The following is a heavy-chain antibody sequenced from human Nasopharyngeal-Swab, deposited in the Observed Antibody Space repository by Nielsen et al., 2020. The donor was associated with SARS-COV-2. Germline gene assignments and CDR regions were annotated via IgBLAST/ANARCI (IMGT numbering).Heavy chain of an antibody. CDR1: GGSISSSNW. D-gene: IGHD6-6*01. CDR3: ARVRFGGSSRRDLFDY. J-gene: IGHJ4*02. CDR2: IYHSGST. V-gene: IGHV4-4*02. Sequence: SETLSLTCAVSGGSISSSNWWSWVRQPPGKGLEWIGEIYHSGSTNYNPSLKSRVTISVDASKNQFSLKLSSVTAADTAVYYCARVRFGGSSRRDLFDYWGQGTLVTVSS.